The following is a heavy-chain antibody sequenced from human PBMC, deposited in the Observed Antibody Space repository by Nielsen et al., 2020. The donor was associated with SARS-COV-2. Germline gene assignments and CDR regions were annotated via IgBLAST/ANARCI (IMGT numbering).Heavy chain of an antibody. J-gene: IGHJ6*03. CDR1: GGSISSGGYY. V-gene: IGHV4-31*03. Sequence: SETLSLTCTVSGGSISSGGYYWSWIRQHPGKGLEWIGYIYYSGSTYHNPSLKSRVTISVDTSKNQFSLKLSSVTAADTAVYYCARDRPLGYCSSTSCRRYMDVWGKGTTVTVSS. D-gene: IGHD2-2*01. CDR2: IYYSGST. CDR3: ARDRPLGYCSSTSCRRYMDV.